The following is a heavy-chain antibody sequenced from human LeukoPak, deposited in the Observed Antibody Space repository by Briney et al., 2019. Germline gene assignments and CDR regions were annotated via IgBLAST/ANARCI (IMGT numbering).Heavy chain of an antibody. CDR2: IYTSGST. D-gene: IGHD1-1*01. CDR1: GGSISSYY. J-gene: IGHJ4*02. CDR3: ARPGYNWNGGLDC. Sequence: PSETLSLTCTVSGGSISSYYWSWIRQPAGKGLEWIGRIYTSGSTNYNPSRKSRVTMSVDTSKNQFSPKLSSVTAADTAVYYCARPGYNWNGGLDCWGQGTLVTVSS. V-gene: IGHV4-4*07.